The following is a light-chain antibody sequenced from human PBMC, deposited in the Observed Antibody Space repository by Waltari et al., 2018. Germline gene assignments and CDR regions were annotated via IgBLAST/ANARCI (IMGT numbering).Light chain of an antibody. Sequence: QSALTQPASVSGSPGQSITISCAGTSSDVGFYTYVSWYQQKPGKAPKLVVYDVFERPSGVSQRCSGSKSGNTASLTISGLQAEDEADYYCNSYTGSNSWVFGGGTKLTVL. CDR2: DVF. CDR3: NSYTGSNSWV. CDR1: SSDVGFYTY. V-gene: IGLV2-14*01. J-gene: IGLJ3*02.